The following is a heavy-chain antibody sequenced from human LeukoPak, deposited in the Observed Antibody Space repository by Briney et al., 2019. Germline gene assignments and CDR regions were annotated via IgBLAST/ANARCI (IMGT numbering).Heavy chain of an antibody. CDR1: GFTFSSYE. CDR3: ARDRWGYYDSSGTGGD. V-gene: IGHV3-48*01. J-gene: IGHJ4*02. Sequence: PGGSLRLSSAASGFTFSSYEMNWVRQAPGKGLEWVSYISSSSSTIYYADSVKGRFTISRDNAKNSMYLQMNSLRAEDTAVYYCARDRWGYYDSSGTGGDWGQGTLVTVSS. CDR2: ISSSSSTI. D-gene: IGHD3-22*01.